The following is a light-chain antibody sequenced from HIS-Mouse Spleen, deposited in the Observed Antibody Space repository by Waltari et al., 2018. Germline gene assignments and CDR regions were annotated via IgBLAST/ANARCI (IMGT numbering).Light chain of an antibody. Sequence: QSVLTQPPSASGTPGQRVTISCSGSSSNIGSNTVNWYQQLPGTAPKLLIYSNNHRPSGVPDRVPGSKSGTSASLAISGLQSEDEADYYCAAWDDSLLWVFGGGTKLTVL. V-gene: IGLV1-44*01. CDR3: AAWDDSLLWV. CDR2: SNN. J-gene: IGLJ3*02. CDR1: SSNIGSNT.